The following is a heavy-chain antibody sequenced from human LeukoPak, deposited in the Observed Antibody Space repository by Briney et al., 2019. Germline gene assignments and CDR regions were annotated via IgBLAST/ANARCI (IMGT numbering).Heavy chain of an antibody. Sequence: SETLSLTCSVSNSSISSRYYWGWIRQPPGKGLEWIGSFYHSGRTYYNPSLNSRVTISGDTSKNQFSLQLRFVTAADTAVYYCARVQYYYYYYHYMDVWGKGTTVIVSS. CDR1: NSSISSRYY. J-gene: IGHJ6*03. D-gene: IGHD3-10*01. CDR2: FYHSGRT. CDR3: ARVQYYYYYYHYMDV. V-gene: IGHV4-38-2*02.